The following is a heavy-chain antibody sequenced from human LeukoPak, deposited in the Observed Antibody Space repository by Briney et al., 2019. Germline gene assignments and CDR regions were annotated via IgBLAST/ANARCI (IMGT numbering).Heavy chain of an antibody. Sequence: GGSLRLSCAASGFTFSSYSMNWVRQAPGKGLEWVSYISSSSSTIYYADSVKGRFTISRDNAKNSLYLQMNSLRAEDPAVYYCASAFSSSGYWGQGTLVTVSS. CDR2: ISSSSSTI. CDR1: GFTFSSYS. CDR3: ASAFSSSGY. V-gene: IGHV3-48*01. J-gene: IGHJ4*02. D-gene: IGHD6-6*01.